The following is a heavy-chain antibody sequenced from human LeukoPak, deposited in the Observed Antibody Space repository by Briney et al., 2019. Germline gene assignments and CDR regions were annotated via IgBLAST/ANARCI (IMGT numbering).Heavy chain of an antibody. CDR1: GFTFSSHS. CDR2: ISGSGGST. CDR3: AKDPKVIAVAGTVSGY. V-gene: IGHV3-23*01. Sequence: GGSLRLSCAASGFTFSSHSMNWVRQAPGKGLEWVSAISGSGGSTYYADSVKGRFTISRDNSKNTLYLQMNSLRAEDTAVYYCAKDPKVIAVAGTVSGYWGQGTLVTVSS. J-gene: IGHJ4*02. D-gene: IGHD6-19*01.